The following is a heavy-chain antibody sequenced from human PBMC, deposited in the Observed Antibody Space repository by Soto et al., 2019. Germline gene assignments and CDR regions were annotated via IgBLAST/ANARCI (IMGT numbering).Heavy chain of an antibody. Sequence: QVQLVQSGAEVKKPGASVKVSCKASGYTFTNYAMHWVRQAPGQRLEWMGWINAGNGNTKYSQNFPGRVTITRNASVGTAYMEMSSLRSEYTAVYYWASGIWSSGTYYFDSWGQGTLVTVSS. J-gene: IGHJ4*02. V-gene: IGHV1-3*01. CDR3: ASGIWSSGTYYFDS. D-gene: IGHD1-26*01. CDR2: INAGNGNT. CDR1: GYTFTNYA.